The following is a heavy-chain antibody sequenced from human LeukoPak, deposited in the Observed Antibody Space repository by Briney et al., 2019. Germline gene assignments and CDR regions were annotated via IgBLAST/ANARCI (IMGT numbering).Heavy chain of an antibody. D-gene: IGHD4-23*01. Sequence: ASVKVSCKASGYTFTGYYMHWVRQAPGQGLEWMGWVNPNSGGTNYAQKFQGRVTMTRDTSISTAYMEPSRLRSDDTAVYYCARSHGGNSGWGQGTLVTVSS. J-gene: IGHJ4*02. CDR2: VNPNSGGT. CDR3: ARSHGGNSG. CDR1: GYTFTGYY. V-gene: IGHV1-2*02.